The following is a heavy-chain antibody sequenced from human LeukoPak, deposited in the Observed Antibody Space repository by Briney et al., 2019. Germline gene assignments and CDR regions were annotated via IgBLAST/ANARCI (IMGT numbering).Heavy chain of an antibody. CDR2: ISSSSSGI. Sequence: PGGSLRLSCAASGFTFSTYSLNWVRQAPGKGLEWISYISSSSSGIYYADSVKGRFTISRDNAKNSLYLQMNSLRAEDTAVYYCARDLPLYSSSWYGPNDAFDIWGQGTMVTVSS. J-gene: IGHJ3*02. CDR3: ARDLPLYSSSWYGPNDAFDI. D-gene: IGHD6-13*01. V-gene: IGHV3-21*05. CDR1: GFTFSTYS.